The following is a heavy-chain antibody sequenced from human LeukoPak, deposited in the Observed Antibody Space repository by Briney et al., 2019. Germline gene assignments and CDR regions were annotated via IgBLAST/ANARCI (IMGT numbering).Heavy chain of an antibody. Sequence: ASVKVSCKTSGYSFDNYDISWLRQASGQGLEWVGWIHPNSGNTDYPQKFQGRVTITRDTSKRMAYMELSRLRSDDTAIYYCARGGRYLPFWGQGTMVIVSS. CDR1: GYSFDNYD. CDR3: ARGGRYLPF. V-gene: IGHV1-8*03. CDR2: IHPNSGNT. D-gene: IGHD3-16*02. J-gene: IGHJ3*01.